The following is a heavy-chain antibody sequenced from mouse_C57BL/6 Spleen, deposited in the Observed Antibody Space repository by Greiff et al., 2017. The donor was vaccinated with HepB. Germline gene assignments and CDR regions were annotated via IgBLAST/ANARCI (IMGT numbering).Heavy chain of an antibody. Sequence: DVMLVESGGGLVKPGGSLKLSCAASGFTFSSYTMSWVRQTPEKRLEWVATISGGGGNTYYPDSVKGRFTISRDNAKNTLYLQMSSLRSEDTALYYWARQGYYGSSAYWGQGTLVTVSA. CDR3: ARQGYYGSSAY. D-gene: IGHD1-1*01. CDR1: GFTFSSYT. J-gene: IGHJ3*01. CDR2: ISGGGGNT. V-gene: IGHV5-9*01.